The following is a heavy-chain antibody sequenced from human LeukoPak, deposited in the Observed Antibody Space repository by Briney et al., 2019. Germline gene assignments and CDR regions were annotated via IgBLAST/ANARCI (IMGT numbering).Heavy chain of an antibody. D-gene: IGHD1-14*01. CDR1: GFTFSSYA. CDR2: ISGRGGYT. Sequence: GGSLRLSCAASGFTFSSYAMSWVRQAPGKGLEWVSAISGRGGYTYYADSVKGRFTISRDNSKDTLFLHMSSLRAEDTAVYYCARDLNREDFDYWGQGTLVAVSS. J-gene: IGHJ4*02. V-gene: IGHV3-23*01. CDR3: ARDLNREDFDY.